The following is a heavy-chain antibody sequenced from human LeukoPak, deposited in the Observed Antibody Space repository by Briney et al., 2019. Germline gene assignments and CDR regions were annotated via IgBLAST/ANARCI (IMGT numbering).Heavy chain of an antibody. J-gene: IGHJ6*03. CDR3: ARGRQEVSMIVVVMTAVSYYLDV. CDR1: GGSISSGGYS. D-gene: IGHD3-22*01. CDR2: IYYSGST. V-gene: IGHV4-31*03. Sequence: SQTLSLTCTVSGGSISSGGYSWSWIRQHPGKGLEWIGCIYYSGSTYYNPSLKSRLTISVDASKNQFSLNLRSLTAADTAVYYCARGRQEVSMIVVVMTAVSYYLDVWGKGTTVTVS.